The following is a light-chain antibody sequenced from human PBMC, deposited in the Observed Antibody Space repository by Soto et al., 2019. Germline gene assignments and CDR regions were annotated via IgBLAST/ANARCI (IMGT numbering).Light chain of an antibody. CDR1: QSVSYY. Sequence: EIVLTQSPGTLSLSPGERATLSCRASQSVSYYLAWYQQKPGQAPRLLIYDASSRATGVPDRFSGSGSGTDFTLTISRLEPEDFAVYYCQQYNNWPPWTFGQGTKVDI. V-gene: IGKV3-20*01. CDR3: QQYNNWPPWT. CDR2: DAS. J-gene: IGKJ1*01.